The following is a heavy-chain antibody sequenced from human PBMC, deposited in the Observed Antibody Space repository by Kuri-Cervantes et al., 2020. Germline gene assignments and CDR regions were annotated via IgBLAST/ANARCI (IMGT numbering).Heavy chain of an antibody. CDR2: ISHISSNT. CDR3: ARGGEWELLAAFDI. V-gene: IGHV3-48*01. D-gene: IGHD1-26*01. Sequence: GGSLRLSCAASGFTFSTYSMNWVRQAPGKGLEWISYISHISSNTDYTDSVKGRFTISRDNAKNSLYLQMNSLRAEDTAVYYCARGGEWELLAAFDIWGQGTMVTVSS. J-gene: IGHJ3*02. CDR1: GFTFSTYS.